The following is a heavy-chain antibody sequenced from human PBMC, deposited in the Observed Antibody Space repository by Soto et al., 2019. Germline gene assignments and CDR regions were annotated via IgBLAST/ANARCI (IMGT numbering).Heavy chain of an antibody. D-gene: IGHD3-22*01. Sequence: ASVKVSCKASGYTFTSYYMHWVRQAPGQGLEWMGIINPSGGSTSYAQKFQGRVTMTRDTSTSTVYMELSSLRSEDTAVYYCARRWALYYYDSSGDVDYWGQGTLVTVSS. J-gene: IGHJ4*02. V-gene: IGHV1-46*01. CDR1: GYTFTSYY. CDR3: ARRWALYYYDSSGDVDY. CDR2: INPSGGST.